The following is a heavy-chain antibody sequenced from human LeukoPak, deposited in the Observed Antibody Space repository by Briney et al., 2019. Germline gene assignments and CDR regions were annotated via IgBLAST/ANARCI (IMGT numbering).Heavy chain of an antibody. J-gene: IGHJ5*02. CDR2: INHSGST. D-gene: IGHD2-15*01. V-gene: IGHV4-34*01. CDR1: GGSFSGYY. CDR3: ARSPMKVYCSGGSCPGRWFDP. Sequence: PSETLSLTCAVYGGSFSGYYWSWIRQPPGKGLEWIGEINHSGSTNYNPSLKSRVTISVDTSKNQFSLKLSSVTAADTAVYYCARSPMKVYCSGGSCPGRWFDPWGQGTLVTVSS.